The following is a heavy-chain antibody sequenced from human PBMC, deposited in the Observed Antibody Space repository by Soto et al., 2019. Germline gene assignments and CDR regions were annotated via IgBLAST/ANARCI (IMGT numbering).Heavy chain of an antibody. Sequence: EVQLLESGGGLVQPGGSLRLSCAASGFTFSSNAMSWVRQAPGKGLEWVSAISGSGGSTYYADSVKGRFTNSRDNSKNTLYLQMNSLRAEDTAVYYCAKAPKPLYGTKQDYWGQGTLVTVSS. V-gene: IGHV3-23*01. D-gene: IGHD1-1*01. J-gene: IGHJ4*02. CDR2: ISGSGGST. CDR1: GFTFSSNA. CDR3: AKAPKPLYGTKQDY.